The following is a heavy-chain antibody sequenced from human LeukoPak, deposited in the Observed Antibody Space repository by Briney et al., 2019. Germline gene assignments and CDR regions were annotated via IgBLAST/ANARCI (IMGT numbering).Heavy chain of an antibody. CDR3: ARTVSGDYYGMDV. J-gene: IGHJ6*02. D-gene: IGHD1-26*01. V-gene: IGHV4-59*08. CDR2: ASYSGST. Sequence: PSDTLSLTCTVSGGSISNSYWSWVRQPPGKGLEWIGYASYSGSTNYNPSLKSRVTMSVDTSKDLFCLRLISVTAADTAVYYCARTVSGDYYGMDVWGQGTTVTVSS. CDR1: GGSISNSY.